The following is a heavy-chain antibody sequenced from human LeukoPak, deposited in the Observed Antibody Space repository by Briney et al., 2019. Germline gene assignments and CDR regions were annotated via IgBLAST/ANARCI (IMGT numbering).Heavy chain of an antibody. D-gene: IGHD2-2*01. CDR1: GGSFRGYY. Sequence: AETLSLTCAVYGGSFRGYYWSWIRQPPGKGLEWIGEINHSGSTNYNPSLKSRVTISVDTSKNQFSLKLSSVTAADTAVYYCARSDFGDIVVVPAAPIGWFDPWGQGTLVTVSS. V-gene: IGHV4-34*01. CDR3: ARSDFGDIVVVPAAPIGWFDP. J-gene: IGHJ5*02. CDR2: INHSGST.